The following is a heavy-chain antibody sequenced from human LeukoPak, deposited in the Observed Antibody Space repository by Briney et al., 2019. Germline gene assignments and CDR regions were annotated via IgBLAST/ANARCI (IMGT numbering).Heavy chain of an antibody. D-gene: IGHD3-22*01. CDR3: ARRRDSSGYSKNDAFDI. V-gene: IGHV4-59*08. CDR1: GGSISSCY. CDR2: IYYSGST. J-gene: IGHJ3*02. Sequence: SETLFLTCTVSGGSISSCYWSRIRQPPGKVLEWIGYIYYSGSTNYNPSLKSRVTISVDTSKNQFSLKLSSVTAADTAVYYCARRRDSSGYSKNDAFDIWGQGTMVTVSS.